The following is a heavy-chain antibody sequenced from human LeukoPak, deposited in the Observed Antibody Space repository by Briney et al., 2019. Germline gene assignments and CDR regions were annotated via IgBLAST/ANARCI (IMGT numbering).Heavy chain of an antibody. CDR3: ARYGGDSDWYYDL. V-gene: IGHV4-28*01. Sequence: SDTLSLTCVASGYSISSRNWWGWIRQRPGQGLEWIGHIFYSGRTYYSPSLTSRVTMSIDTSQNHFSLRLSSVIAADTAVYFCARYGGDSDWYYDLWGRGTLVTVSS. CDR1: GYSISSRNW. D-gene: IGHD4-23*01. CDR2: IFYSGRT. J-gene: IGHJ2*01.